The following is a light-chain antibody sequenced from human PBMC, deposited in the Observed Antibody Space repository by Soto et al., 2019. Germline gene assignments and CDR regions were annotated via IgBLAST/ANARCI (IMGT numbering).Light chain of an antibody. V-gene: IGLV2-8*01. Sequence: QSVLTQPPSASGSPGQSVTISCTGTSSDVGRYNYVSWYQHHPGKAPKLMIYEVTKRPSGVPDRFSGSKYGNTASLTVSGLQADDEADYYCSSYGGGNNYVLFGGGTKLTVL. CDR1: SSDVGRYNY. J-gene: IGLJ2*01. CDR3: SSYGGGNNYVL. CDR2: EVT.